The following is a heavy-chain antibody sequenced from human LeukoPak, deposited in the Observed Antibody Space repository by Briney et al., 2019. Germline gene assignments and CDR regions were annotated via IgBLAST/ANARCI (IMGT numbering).Heavy chain of an antibody. CDR3: ARAFDYGYDSNYFDW. J-gene: IGHJ4*02. V-gene: IGHV1-2*02. CDR2: INPDSGDT. D-gene: IGHD3-16*01. Sequence: ASVKVSCKTSGYPFTGYYVHWVRQAPGQGLEWMGWINPDSGDTNYSQKFQGRVTMTTDTSITTAYMDLSRLRSDDTAVYFCARAFDYGYDSNYFDWWGQGTLVTVST. CDR1: GYPFTGYY.